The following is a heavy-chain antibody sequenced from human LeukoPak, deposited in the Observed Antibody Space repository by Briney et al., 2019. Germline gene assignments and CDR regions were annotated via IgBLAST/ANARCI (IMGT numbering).Heavy chain of an antibody. Sequence: SETLSLTCTVSGDSISSYYWSWIRQPPGKGLEWIGYIYYSGSTNYNPSLKGRVTISVDTSKNQFSLKLSSVTAADTAVYYCARHHSDMVRGVSINWFDPWGQGTLVTVSS. CDR3: ARHHSDMVRGVSINWFDP. CDR2: IYYSGST. CDR1: GDSISSYY. V-gene: IGHV4-59*08. D-gene: IGHD3-10*01. J-gene: IGHJ5*02.